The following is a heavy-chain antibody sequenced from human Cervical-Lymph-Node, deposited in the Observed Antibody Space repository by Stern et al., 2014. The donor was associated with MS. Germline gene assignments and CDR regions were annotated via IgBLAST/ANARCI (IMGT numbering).Heavy chain of an antibody. CDR1: GYDFTGFF. V-gene: IGHV1-2*06. J-gene: IGHJ4*02. Sequence: VQLVESGAKMKKPGASVRVSCKASGYDFTGFFIHWVRQVPGQGLEWMGRLNPNSDDPTYAQNFQDRVTLTRDRSIGTAYLELSRLTSADTAVYYCAREATRIIVGIDYWGQGTPVTVSS. CDR2: LNPNSDDP. D-gene: IGHD2/OR15-2a*01. CDR3: AREATRIIVGIDY.